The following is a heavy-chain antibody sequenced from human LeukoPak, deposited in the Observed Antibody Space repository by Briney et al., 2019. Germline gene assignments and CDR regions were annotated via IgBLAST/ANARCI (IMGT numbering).Heavy chain of an antibody. Sequence: SETLSLTCAVYGGSFSGYYWSWIRQPPGKGLEWIGEINHSGSTYYNPSLKSRVTISVDTSKNQFSLKLSSVTAADTAVYYCARFYYYGSGFDYWGQGTLVTVSS. D-gene: IGHD3-10*01. CDR1: GGSFSGYY. CDR3: ARFYYYGSGFDY. V-gene: IGHV4-34*01. J-gene: IGHJ4*02. CDR2: INHSGST.